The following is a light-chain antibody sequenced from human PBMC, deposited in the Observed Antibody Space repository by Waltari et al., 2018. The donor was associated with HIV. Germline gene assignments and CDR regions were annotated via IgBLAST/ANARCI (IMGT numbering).Light chain of an antibody. CDR3: STWDFSLAAWV. Sequence: QSALTQEVSVSGTVGQKVTLSCRGDNTNIGSYAVGWFQQISHGAPKTVMFGDSLPSGIPDRFSGSKSGTTASLTISGLQPEDEADYYCSTWDFSLAAWVFGGGTKLTVL. V-gene: IGLV1-36*01. CDR2: GDS. J-gene: IGLJ3*02. CDR1: NTNIGSYA.